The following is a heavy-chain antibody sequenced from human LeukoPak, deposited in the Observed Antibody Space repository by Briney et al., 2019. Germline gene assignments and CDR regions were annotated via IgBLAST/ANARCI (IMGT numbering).Heavy chain of an antibody. V-gene: IGHV4-34*01. CDR2: INHSGST. CDR1: GGSFSGYY. Sequence: SETLSLTCAVYGGSFSGYYWSWIRQPPGKGLEWIGEINHSGSTNYNPSLKSRVTISVDTSKNQFSLKLSSVTAADTAVYYCARDVVRFLEWYPYFDYWGQGTLVTVSS. CDR3: ARDVVRFLEWYPYFDY. J-gene: IGHJ4*02. D-gene: IGHD3-3*01.